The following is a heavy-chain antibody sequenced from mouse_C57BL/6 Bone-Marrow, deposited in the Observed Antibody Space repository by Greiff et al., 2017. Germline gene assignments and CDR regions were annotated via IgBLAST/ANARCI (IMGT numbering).Heavy chain of an antibody. J-gene: IGHJ2*01. D-gene: IGHD1-1*01. CDR2: INPSSGYT. Sequence: QVQLKQSGAELANPGASVKLSCKASGYTFTSYWMHWVKQRPGQGLEWIGYINPSSGYTKYNQKFKDKATLTADKSSSTAYMQLSSLTYEDSAVYYCAKNYYGSSYYYWGQGTTLTVAS. CDR3: AKNYYGSSYYY. V-gene: IGHV1-7*01. CDR1: GYTFTSYW.